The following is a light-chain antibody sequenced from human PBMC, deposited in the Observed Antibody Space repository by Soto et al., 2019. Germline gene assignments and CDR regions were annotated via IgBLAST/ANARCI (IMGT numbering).Light chain of an antibody. CDR3: QQLDGYPAT. V-gene: IGKV1-9*01. CDR2: AAS. Sequence: DIQLTQSPSFLSASVGDRVTITCRASQGVNSCFAWYQQKPGKAPKLLIYAASTLQSGVPSRFSGSGSGTEFTLTISSLQPEDFATYFCQQLDGYPATFGQGTRLEIK. J-gene: IGKJ5*01. CDR1: QGVNSC.